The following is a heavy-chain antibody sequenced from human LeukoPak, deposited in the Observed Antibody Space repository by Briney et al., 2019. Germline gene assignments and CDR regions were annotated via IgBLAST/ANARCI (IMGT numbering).Heavy chain of an antibody. CDR3: ARMSIYYKDSGYAGAFDV. J-gene: IGHJ3*01. Sequence: SETLSLTCTVSGASISSSGYYWGWIRQSPEKGLEWIGSLYYTGSAYYNPSLNSRVTIALDTSKIQFSLKMTSVSAADTATYYCARMSIYYKDSGYAGAFDVWGQGTVVTVSS. CDR2: LYYTGSA. D-gene: IGHD5-12*01. CDR1: GASISSSGYY. V-gene: IGHV4-39*07.